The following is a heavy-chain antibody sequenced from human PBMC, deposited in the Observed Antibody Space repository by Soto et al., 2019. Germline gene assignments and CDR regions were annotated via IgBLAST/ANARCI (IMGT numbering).Heavy chain of an antibody. D-gene: IGHD5-18*01. CDR2: IIPIFGTA. J-gene: IGHJ5*02. CDR1: GGTFSSYA. CDR3: ARARGYSYGLDGWFDP. V-gene: IGHV1-69*13. Sequence: SVKVSCKASGGTFSSYAISWVRQAPGQGLEWMGGIIPIFGTANYAQKFQGRVTITADESTSTAYMELSSLRSEDTAVYYCARARGYSYGLDGWFDPWGQGTLVTVSS.